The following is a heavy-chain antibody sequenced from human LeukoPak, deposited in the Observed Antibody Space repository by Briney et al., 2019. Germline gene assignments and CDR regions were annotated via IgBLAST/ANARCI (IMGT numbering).Heavy chain of an antibody. CDR3: ARWLAGRPFDY. V-gene: IGHV3-9*01. D-gene: IGHD5-24*01. J-gene: IGHJ4*02. CDR1: GFTFDDYA. CDR2: ISWNSVSI. Sequence: PGGSLRLSCAAPGFTFDDYAMHWVRQAPGKGLEWVSGISWNSVSIGYADSVKGRFTISRDNAENSLYLQMNSLRVEDTALYYCARWLAGRPFDYWGQGTLVTVSS.